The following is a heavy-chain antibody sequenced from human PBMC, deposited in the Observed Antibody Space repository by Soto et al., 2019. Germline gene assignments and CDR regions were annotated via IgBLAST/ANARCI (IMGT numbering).Heavy chain of an antibody. V-gene: IGHV6-1*01. CDR3: ARASVWWFGEPLFRNRYNWFDP. Sequence: SQTLSLTCAISGDSVSSNSAAWNWIRQSPSRGLEWLGRTYYRSKWYNDYAVSVKSRITINPDTSKNQFSLQLNSVTPEDTAVYYCARASVWWFGEPLFRNRYNWFDPWGQGTLVTVSS. CDR1: GDSVSSNSAA. D-gene: IGHD3-10*01. J-gene: IGHJ5*02. CDR2: TYYRSKWYN.